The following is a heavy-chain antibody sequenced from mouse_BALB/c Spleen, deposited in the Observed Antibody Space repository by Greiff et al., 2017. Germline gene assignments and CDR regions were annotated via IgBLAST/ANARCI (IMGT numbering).Heavy chain of an antibody. D-gene: IGHD3-1*01. J-gene: IGHJ3*01. Sequence: QVQLQQSGAELARPGASVKMSCKASGYTFTSYTMHWVKQRPGQGLEWIGYINPSSGYTNYNQKFKDKATLTADKSSSSAYMQLSSLTSEDSAVYYCAQEGSRAPFADWGQGTLVTVSA. CDR3: AQEGSRAPFAD. V-gene: IGHV1-4*01. CDR2: INPSSGYT. CDR1: GYTFTSYT.